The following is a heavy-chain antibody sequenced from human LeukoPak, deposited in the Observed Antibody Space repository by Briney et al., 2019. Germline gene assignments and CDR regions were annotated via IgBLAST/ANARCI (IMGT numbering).Heavy chain of an antibody. D-gene: IGHD4-17*01. CDR3: ARVGDWAVTTFDY. CDR1: GYTFTGYY. J-gene: IGHJ4*02. V-gene: IGHV1-2*02. CDR2: INPNSGGT. Sequence: ASVKVSCKASGYTFTGYYMHWVRQAPGQGLEWMGWINPNSGGTNYAQKFQGRVTMTRDTSISTACMGLSRLRSDDTAVYYCARVGDWAVTTFDYWGQGTLVTVSS.